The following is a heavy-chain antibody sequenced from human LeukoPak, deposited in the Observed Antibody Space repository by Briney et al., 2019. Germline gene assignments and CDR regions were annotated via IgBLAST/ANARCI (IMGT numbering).Heavy chain of an antibody. CDR2: INPSGGST. Sequence: ASVKVSCKASGYTFTSYAMNWVRQAPGQGLEWMGIINPSGGSTSYAQKFQGRVTMTRDTSTSTVYMELSSLRSEDTAVYYCARDTGDGDYVPWFDLWGQGTLVTVSS. CDR3: ARDTGDGDYVPWFDL. D-gene: IGHD4-17*01. CDR1: GYTFTSYA. V-gene: IGHV1-46*01. J-gene: IGHJ5*02.